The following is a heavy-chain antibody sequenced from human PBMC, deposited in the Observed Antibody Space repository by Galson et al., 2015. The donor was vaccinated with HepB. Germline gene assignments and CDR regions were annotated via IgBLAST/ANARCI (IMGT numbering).Heavy chain of an antibody. CDR1: GGTFSSYA. Sequence: SVKVSCKASGGTFSSYAISWVRQAPGQGLEWMGGIIPIFGTANYAQKFQGRVTITADESTSTAYMELSSLRSEDAAVYYCGRYCSSTSCYSYYYYGMDVWGQGTTVTVSS. CDR2: IIPIFGTA. CDR3: GRYCSSTSCYSYYYYGMDV. J-gene: IGHJ6*02. D-gene: IGHD2-2*01. V-gene: IGHV1-69*13.